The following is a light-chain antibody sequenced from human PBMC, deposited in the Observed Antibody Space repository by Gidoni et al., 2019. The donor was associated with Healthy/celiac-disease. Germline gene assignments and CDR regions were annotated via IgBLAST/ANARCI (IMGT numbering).Light chain of an antibody. CDR3: QQSYSTLT. J-gene: IGKJ3*01. Sequence: DIQMNQSPSSLSASVGDRVTITCRASQSISSYLNWYQQKPGKAPKLLIYAASSLQSGVPSMFSGSGSGTDFTLTISSLQPEDFATYYCQQSYSTLTFXPXTKVXIK. CDR1: QSISSY. CDR2: AAS. V-gene: IGKV1-39*01.